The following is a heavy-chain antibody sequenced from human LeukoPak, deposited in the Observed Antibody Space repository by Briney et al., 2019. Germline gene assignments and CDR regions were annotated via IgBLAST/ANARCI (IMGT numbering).Heavy chain of an antibody. CDR3: ARDRVVGLGIDNAFDI. Sequence: ASVKVSCKASGGTFSSYAISWVRQAPGQGLEWMGGIIPVFGTANYAQKFQGRVTITADESTSTAYMELSSLRSEDTAVYYCARDRVVGLGIDNAFDIWGHGTMATVSS. CDR2: IIPVFGTA. D-gene: IGHD2-15*01. V-gene: IGHV1-69*13. J-gene: IGHJ3*02. CDR1: GGTFSSYA.